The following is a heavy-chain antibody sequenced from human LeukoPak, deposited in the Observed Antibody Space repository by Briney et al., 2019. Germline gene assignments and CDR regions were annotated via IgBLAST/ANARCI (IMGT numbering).Heavy chain of an antibody. D-gene: IGHD3-16*01. CDR3: ARANYGNDY. CDR1: GFTFSSYG. CDR2: INHDGSQK. V-gene: IGHV3-7*01. Sequence: GGSLRLSCAASGFTFSSYGMHWVRQAPGKGLEWVANINHDGSQKYYEDSVKGRFTISRDNAKNSLYLQMNSLRAEDTAVYYCARANYGNDYWGQGTLVTVSS. J-gene: IGHJ4*02.